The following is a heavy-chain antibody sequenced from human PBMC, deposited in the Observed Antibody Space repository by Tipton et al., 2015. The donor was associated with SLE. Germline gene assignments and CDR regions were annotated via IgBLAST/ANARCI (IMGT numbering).Heavy chain of an antibody. CDR3: ATSHERHSSGCTFDY. D-gene: IGHD6-19*01. Sequence: TLSLTCSVSGYSIRSGYYWGWIRQTPGKGLEWIGNIFLSGDTDYNPSLKSRVTISVDTSKNQFSLKLSSVTAADTAVYYCATSHERHSSGCTFDYWGQGTLVTVS. V-gene: IGHV4-38-2*02. CDR2: IFLSGDT. J-gene: IGHJ4*02. CDR1: GYSIRSGYY.